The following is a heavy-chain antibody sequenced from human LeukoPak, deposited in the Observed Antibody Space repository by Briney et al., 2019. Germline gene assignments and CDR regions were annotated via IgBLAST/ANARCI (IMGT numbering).Heavy chain of an antibody. D-gene: IGHD5-24*01. J-gene: IGHJ6*03. V-gene: IGHV4-38-2*02. CDR3: AREVYGDGYNPGYYYYMDV. CDR2: IYHSGST. CDR1: GYSISSGYY. Sequence: PSETLSLTCTVSGYSISSGYYWGWIRQPPGKGLEWIGSIYHSGSTYYNPSLKSRVTISVDTSKNQFSLKLSSVTAADTAVYYCAREVYGDGYNPGYYYYMDVWGKGTTVTVSS.